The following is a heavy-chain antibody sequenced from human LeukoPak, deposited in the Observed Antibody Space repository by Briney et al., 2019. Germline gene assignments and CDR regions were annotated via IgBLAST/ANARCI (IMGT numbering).Heavy chain of an antibody. CDR3: AKVDITGTIPRAFYI. J-gene: IGHJ3*02. CDR1: GFTFSSYV. V-gene: IGHV3-23*01. CDR2: ISGSGVTP. D-gene: IGHD1/OR15-1a*01. Sequence: GGSLRLSCAASGFTFSSYVMSWVRQAPGKGLEWVSAISGSGVTPYYADSVKGRFTISRDNSKNTLDLHLNSLRAEDTAMFYCAKVDITGTIPRAFYIWGQGTMVTVSS.